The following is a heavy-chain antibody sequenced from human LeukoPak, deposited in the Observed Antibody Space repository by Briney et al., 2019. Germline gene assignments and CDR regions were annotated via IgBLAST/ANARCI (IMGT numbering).Heavy chain of an antibody. CDR3: ATDFGDSSGWYRF. J-gene: IGHJ4*02. V-gene: IGHV4-39*07. D-gene: IGHD6-19*01. Sequence: SETLSLTCTVSGGSISSSSYYWGWIRQPPGKGLEWIGSIYYGGSTYYNPSLTSRVTISVDTSKNQFSLKLSSVTAADTAAYYCATDFGDSSGWYRFWGQGTLVAVSS. CDR2: IYYGGST. CDR1: GGSISSSSYY.